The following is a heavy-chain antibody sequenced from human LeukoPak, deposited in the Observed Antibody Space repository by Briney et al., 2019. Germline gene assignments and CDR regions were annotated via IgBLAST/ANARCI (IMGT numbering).Heavy chain of an antibody. CDR3: AKDIGLAAAGVDY. CDR2: ISGSDDST. Sequence: GGSLRLSCAASGFTFRSYGMIWVRQAPGKGLEWVSSISGSDDSTYYADSVKGRFTISRDNSKNTLYLQMNSLRAEDTAVYYCAKDIGLAAAGVDYWGQGTLVTVSS. CDR1: GFTFRSYG. J-gene: IGHJ4*02. D-gene: IGHD6-13*01. V-gene: IGHV3-23*01.